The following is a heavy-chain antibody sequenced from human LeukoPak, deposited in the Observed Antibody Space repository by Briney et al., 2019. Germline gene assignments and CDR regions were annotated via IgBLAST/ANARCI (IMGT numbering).Heavy chain of an antibody. CDR1: GFTFGNYW. J-gene: IGHJ4*02. V-gene: IGHV3-74*01. D-gene: IGHD4-17*01. CDR3: ARDFAGDRDY. Sequence: GGSLRLSCAASGFTFGNYWMHWVRQAPGKGLVWVARINPNGITTTYTDSVKGRFTISRDNAKNTLYLQMNSLRVEDTAVYYCARDFAGDRDYWGQGTLVTVSS. CDR2: INPNGITT.